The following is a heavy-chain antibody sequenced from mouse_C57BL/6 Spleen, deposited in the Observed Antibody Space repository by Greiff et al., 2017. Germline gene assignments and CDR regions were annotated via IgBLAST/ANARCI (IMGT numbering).Heavy chain of an antibody. CDR2: IDPSDSET. Sequence: QVQLQQPGAELVRPGSSVKLSCKASGYTFTSYWMHWVKQRPIQGLEWIGNIDPSDSETHYNQKFKDKATLTVDKSSSTSYMQLSSLTSEDSAVYSCARDYYGSSYFGYWGQGTTLTVSS. J-gene: IGHJ2*01. CDR3: ARDYYGSSYFGY. V-gene: IGHV1-52*01. D-gene: IGHD1-1*01. CDR1: GYTFTSYW.